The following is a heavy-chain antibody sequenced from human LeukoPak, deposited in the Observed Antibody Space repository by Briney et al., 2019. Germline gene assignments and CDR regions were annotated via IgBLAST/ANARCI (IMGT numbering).Heavy chain of an antibody. J-gene: IGHJ6*02. D-gene: IGHD3-9*01. CDR1: GYTFTGYY. Sequence: GGSVKVSCKASGYTFTGYYMHWVRQAPGQGLEWMGWINPNSGGTNYAQKFQGRVTMTRDTSISTAYMELSRLRSDDTAVYYCAGTNDYDILTGYYFGYYGMDVWGQGTTVTVSS. CDR3: AGTNDYDILTGYYFGYYGMDV. V-gene: IGHV1-2*02. CDR2: INPNSGGT.